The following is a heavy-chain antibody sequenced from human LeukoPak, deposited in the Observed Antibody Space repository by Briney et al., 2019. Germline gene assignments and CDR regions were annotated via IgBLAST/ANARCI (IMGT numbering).Heavy chain of an antibody. CDR3: AKDVIRGYSYGALDY. CDR1: GFTFSSYG. J-gene: IGHJ4*02. V-gene: IGHV3-30*18. D-gene: IGHD5-18*01. CDR2: ISYDGSNK. Sequence: QTGGSLRLSCAASGFTFSSYGMHWVRQAPGKGLEWVAVISYDGSNKYYADSVKGRFTISRDNSKNTLYLQMNRLRAEDTAVYYCAKDVIRGYSYGALDYWGQGTLVTVSS.